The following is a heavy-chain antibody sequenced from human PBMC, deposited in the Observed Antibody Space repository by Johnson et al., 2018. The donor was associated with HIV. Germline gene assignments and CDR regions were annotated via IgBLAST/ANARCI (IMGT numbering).Heavy chain of an antibody. CDR2: ISYDGNNK. Sequence: QMQLVESGGGVVQPGRSLRLSCAASGFTFSSYAMHWVRQAPGKGLEWVAVISYDGNNKYYADSLKGRLTISRDNAKNSLYLQMNSLRAEDTAVHYCARAYPYFSGGSCYTAQPNDAFDIWGQGTMVTVSS. D-gene: IGHD2-15*01. J-gene: IGHJ3*02. V-gene: IGHV3-30-3*01. CDR1: GFTFSSYA. CDR3: ARAYPYFSGGSCYTAQPNDAFDI.